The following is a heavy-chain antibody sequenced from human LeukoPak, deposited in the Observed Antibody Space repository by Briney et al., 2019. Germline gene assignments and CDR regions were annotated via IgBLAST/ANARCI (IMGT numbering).Heavy chain of an antibody. V-gene: IGHV3-7*02. D-gene: IGHD4-17*01. Sequence: PGGSLRLSCAASGFTFSSYWMSWVRQAPGQGLEWVANIKQDGSEKYYVDSVKGRFIISRDNVKNSLYLQMNSLRAEDTAVYFCASIDYGDSYWGQGTLVTVSS. CDR3: ASIDYGDSY. J-gene: IGHJ4*02. CDR1: GFTFSSYW. CDR2: IKQDGSEK.